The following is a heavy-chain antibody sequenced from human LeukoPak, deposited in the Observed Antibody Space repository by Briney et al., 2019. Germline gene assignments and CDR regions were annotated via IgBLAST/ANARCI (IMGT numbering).Heavy chain of an antibody. Sequence: SETLSLTCAVYGGSFSGYYWSWIRQPPGKGLVWIGEINHGGSTNYNPSLKSRVTISVDTSKNQFSLKLTSVTAADTAVYYCARGGGYNWFYPWGQGTLVTVSS. V-gene: IGHV4-34*01. J-gene: IGHJ5*02. CDR2: INHGGST. CDR1: GGSFSGYY. CDR3: ARGGGYNWFYP.